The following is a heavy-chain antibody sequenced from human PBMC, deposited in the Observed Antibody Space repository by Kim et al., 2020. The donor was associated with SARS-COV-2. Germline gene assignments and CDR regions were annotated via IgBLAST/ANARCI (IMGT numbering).Heavy chain of an antibody. CDR3: ASAPGDIAVAGLDYYGMDV. D-gene: IGHD6-19*01. J-gene: IGHJ6*02. CDR1: GFTFSDYY. Sequence: GGSLRLSCAASGFTFSDYYMSWIRQAPGKGLEWDSYISSSSSYTNYADSVKGRFTISRDNAKNSLYLQMNSLGAEDTAVYYCASAPGDIAVAGLDYYGMDVWGQGTTVTVSS. V-gene: IGHV3-11*06. CDR2: ISSSSSYT.